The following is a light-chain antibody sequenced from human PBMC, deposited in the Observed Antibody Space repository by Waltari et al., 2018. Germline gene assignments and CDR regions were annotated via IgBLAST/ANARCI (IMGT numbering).Light chain of an antibody. CDR2: DAS. Sequence: LSPGERATLSCRASQSVGRSLCWYQQKHGQAPRLLIYDASTRATGIPDFSLTISRLEPEDFAVYYCQMYVRLPVTFGQGTKVEI. V-gene: IGKV3-20*01. CDR1: QSVGRS. J-gene: IGKJ1*01. CDR3: QMYVRLPVT.